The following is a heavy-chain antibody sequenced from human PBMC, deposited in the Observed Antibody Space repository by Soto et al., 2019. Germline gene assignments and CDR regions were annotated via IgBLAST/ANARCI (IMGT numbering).Heavy chain of an antibody. D-gene: IGHD3-9*01. J-gene: IGHJ3*02. Sequence: PSETLSLTCTVSGGSISSGDYYWSWIRQPPGKGLEWIGYIYYSGSTYYNPSLKSRVTISVDTSKNQFSLKLSSVTAADTAVYYCARGLRYFDWVDAFYIWGQGTMVTVAS. CDR3: ARGLRYFDWVDAFYI. CDR1: GGSISSGDYY. CDR2: IYYSGST. V-gene: IGHV4-30-4*01.